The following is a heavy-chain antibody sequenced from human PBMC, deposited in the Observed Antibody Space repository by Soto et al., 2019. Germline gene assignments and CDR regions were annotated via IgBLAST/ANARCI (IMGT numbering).Heavy chain of an antibody. CDR1: GFTFSSYG. D-gene: IGHD6-13*01. CDR3: AKDLPGIAAAGPSRGMDV. V-gene: IGHV3-30*18. J-gene: IGHJ6*02. CDR2: ISYDGSNK. Sequence: PGGSLRLSCAASGFTFSSYGMHWVRQAPGKGLEWVAVISYDGSNKYYADSVKGRFTISRDNSKNTLYLQMNSLRAEDTAVYYCAKDLPGIAAAGPSRGMDVWGQGTTVTVSS.